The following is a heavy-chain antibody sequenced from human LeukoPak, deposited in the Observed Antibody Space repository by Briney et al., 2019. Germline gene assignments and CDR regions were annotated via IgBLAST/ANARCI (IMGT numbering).Heavy chain of an antibody. V-gene: IGHV4-38-2*02. D-gene: IGHD3-3*01. CDR3: ARQEDF. CDR2: IYHSGST. CDR1: GYSISSGYY. J-gene: IGHJ4*02. Sequence: SETLSLTXTVSGYSISSGYYWGWIRQPPGKGLEWIGSIYHSGSTDYNPSRKSRVTISVDTSKNQFSLKLSSVTAADTAVYYCARQEDFWGQGTLVTVSS.